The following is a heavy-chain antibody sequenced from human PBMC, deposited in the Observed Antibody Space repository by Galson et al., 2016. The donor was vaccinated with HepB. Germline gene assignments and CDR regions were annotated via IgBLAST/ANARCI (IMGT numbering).Heavy chain of an antibody. CDR3: ASMMITFGGVIGIEYDADY. D-gene: IGHD3-16*02. V-gene: IGHV4-39*01. Sequence: SETLSLTCIVSGGSISSNSYYWGWIRQPPGKGLEWIGSIYYSGSTHYNPSLKSRVTISIDTSQSQFSLKLSSVTAADTAVYYCASMMITFGGVIGIEYDADYWGQGTLVTVSS. CDR1: GGSISSNSYY. J-gene: IGHJ4*02. CDR2: IYYSGST.